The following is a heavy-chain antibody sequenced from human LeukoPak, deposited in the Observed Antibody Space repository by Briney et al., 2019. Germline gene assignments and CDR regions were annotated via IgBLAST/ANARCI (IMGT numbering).Heavy chain of an antibody. CDR1: GFTFSSYA. V-gene: IGHV3-30*04. J-gene: IGHJ4*02. CDR2: ISYDGSNK. Sequence: GRSLRLSCAASGFTFSSYAMHWARQAQGKGLEWVAVISYDGSNKYYADSVKGRFTISRDNSKNTLYLQMNSLRAEDTAVYYCAMPHDTEYYFDYWGQGTLVTVSS. CDR3: AMPHDTEYYFDY.